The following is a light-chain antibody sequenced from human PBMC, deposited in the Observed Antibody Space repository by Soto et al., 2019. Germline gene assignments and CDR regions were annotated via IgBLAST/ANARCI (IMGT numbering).Light chain of an antibody. J-gene: IGKJ1*01. V-gene: IGKV1-39*01. CDR2: AAS. CDR3: QQSYSIPWT. CDR1: QSISSY. Sequence: DIQMTQSPSSLSASVGDRVTITCRASQSISSYLNWYQLKPGKAPKLLIYAASSLQSGVPSRFSGSGSGAEFTLTINSLQPEDFATYYCQQSYSIPWTFGQGTKVEIK.